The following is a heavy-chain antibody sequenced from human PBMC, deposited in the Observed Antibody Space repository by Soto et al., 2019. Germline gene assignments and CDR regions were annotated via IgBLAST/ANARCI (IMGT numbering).Heavy chain of an antibody. CDR3: ARDDYGIFPY. D-gene: IGHD3-10*01. J-gene: IGHJ4*02. CDR1: GYAITAYY. CDR2: IDPRSGGA. V-gene: IGHV1-2*02. Sequence: GASVKVSCKASGYAITAYYIHWVRQAPGQGLEWMGWIDPRSGGAIYAQKFQDRVTMTRDTSISTVYMDLSGLRSDDTAPYYCARDDYGIFPYWGQGTLVTVSS.